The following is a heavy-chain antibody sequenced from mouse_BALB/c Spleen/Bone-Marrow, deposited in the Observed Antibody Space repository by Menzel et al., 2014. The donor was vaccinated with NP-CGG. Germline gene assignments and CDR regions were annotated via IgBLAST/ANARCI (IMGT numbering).Heavy chain of an antibody. D-gene: IGHD1-2*01. V-gene: IGHV4-1*02. CDR2: INPDSSTI. CDR1: GFDFSRYW. Sequence: EVKLLESGGGLVQPEGSLKLSCAASGFDFSRYWMTWVRQAPGKGLEWIGEINPDSSTINYTPSLKEKFIISRDNAKNTLYLQMSKVRSEDTALYYCARPGYYGYQDVWGAGTTVTVSS. CDR3: ARPGYYGYQDV. J-gene: IGHJ1*01.